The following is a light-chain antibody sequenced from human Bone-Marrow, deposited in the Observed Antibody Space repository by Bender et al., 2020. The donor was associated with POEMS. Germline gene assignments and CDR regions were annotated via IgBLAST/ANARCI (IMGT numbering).Light chain of an antibody. CDR1: SSNIGTNP. Sequence: QSVLTQPPSASGTPGQRVTISCSGSSSNIGTNPVNWYQQLPGTAPKLLIYINNQRPSGVPDRISGSKSGTSASLIINGLQPEDEADYYCAAWEDSLNGWVFGGGTKLTVL. CDR3: AAWEDSLNGWV. CDR2: INN. V-gene: IGLV1-44*01. J-gene: IGLJ3*02.